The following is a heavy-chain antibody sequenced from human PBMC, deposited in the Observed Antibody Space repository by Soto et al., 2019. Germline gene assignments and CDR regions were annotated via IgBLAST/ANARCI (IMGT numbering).Heavy chain of an antibody. V-gene: IGHV4-34*01. CDR3: VRIPYPLPSPVLWLDH. CDR2: INHVGVT. Sequence: SETLSLTCAVYGGFLSESYWAWIRQPPGKGLEWIGEINHVGVTNYNPSLKSRVTTSVDTSQNQISLRLIYVTAADTAMYFCVRIPYPLPSPVLWLDHWGQGTPVTVSS. J-gene: IGHJ5*02. CDR1: GGFLSESY. D-gene: IGHD1-1*01.